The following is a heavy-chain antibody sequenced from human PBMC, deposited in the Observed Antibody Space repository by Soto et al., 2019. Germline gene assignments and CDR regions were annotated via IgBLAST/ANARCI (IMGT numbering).Heavy chain of an antibody. Sequence: SSVKVSCKASGGTFSSYAISWVRQAPGQGLEWMGGIIPIFGTANYAQKFPGRGTLTADESTSTAYTELSSLRAEDTAVYYCARVITIVRGVRYYYYGMDVWGQGTTVTVSS. CDR1: GGTFSSYA. J-gene: IGHJ6*02. D-gene: IGHD3-10*01. CDR3: ARVITIVRGVRYYYYGMDV. CDR2: IIPIFGTA. V-gene: IGHV1-69*13.